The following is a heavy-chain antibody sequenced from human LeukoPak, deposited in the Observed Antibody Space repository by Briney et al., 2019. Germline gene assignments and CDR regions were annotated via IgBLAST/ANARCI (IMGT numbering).Heavy chain of an antibody. CDR3: ARDLNPQNFGMLAFDI. J-gene: IGHJ3*02. CDR1: GYTFTNFY. Sequence: ASVKVSCKASGYTFTNFYLHWVRQAPGQGLEWMGIINPTSGSTTYAQQLQGRVTMTRDVSTNTVYMELSSLRSEDTAVYFCARDLNPQNFGMLAFDIWGQGTMVTASS. CDR2: INPTSGST. V-gene: IGHV1-46*01. D-gene: IGHD3-10*01.